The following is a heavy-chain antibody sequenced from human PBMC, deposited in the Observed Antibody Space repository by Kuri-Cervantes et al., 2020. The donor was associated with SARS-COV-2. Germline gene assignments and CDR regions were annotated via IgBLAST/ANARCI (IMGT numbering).Heavy chain of an antibody. CDR1: GGSISSSNW. CDR3: ARVRGHYYDSSGYPDY. CDR2: IYHSGST. J-gene: IGHJ4*02. D-gene: IGHD3-22*01. Sequence: GSLRLSCAVSGGSISSSNWWSWVRQPPGKGLEWIGEIYHSGSTNYNPSLKSRVTISVDKSKNQFSLKLSSVTAADTAVYYCARVRGHYYDSSGYPDYWGQGTLVTSPQ. V-gene: IGHV4-4*02.